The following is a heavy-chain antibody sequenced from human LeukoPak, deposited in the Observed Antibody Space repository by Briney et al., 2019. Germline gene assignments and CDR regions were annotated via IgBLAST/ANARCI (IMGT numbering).Heavy chain of an antibody. J-gene: IGHJ4*02. CDR1: GDTFSSYA. CDR2: IIPILGIA. D-gene: IGHD5-24*01. Sequence: GASVKVSCKASGDTFSSYAISWVRQAPGQGLEWMGRIIPILGIANYAQRFQGRVTITADKSTSTVYMELSSLRSEDTAVYYCARGRDGYNFIYDWGQGTLVTVSS. V-gene: IGHV1-69*04. CDR3: ARGRDGYNFIYD.